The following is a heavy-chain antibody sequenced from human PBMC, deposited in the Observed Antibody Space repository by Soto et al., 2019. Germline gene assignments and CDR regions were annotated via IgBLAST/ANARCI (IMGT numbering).Heavy chain of an antibody. CDR1: GFIFSGYA. V-gene: IGHV3-30-3*01. D-gene: IGHD5-12*01. Sequence: QVQLVESGGGVVQPGRSLRLSCAASGFIFSGYAMHWVRQAPGKGMEWVAVISYDGNTKYYADSVKGRFTVSRDNSKNTLYVQMNNLSAEDTAMYYCAKVTSAYEIDYWGQGTLVTVSS. CDR3: AKVTSAYEIDY. CDR2: ISYDGNTK. J-gene: IGHJ4*02.